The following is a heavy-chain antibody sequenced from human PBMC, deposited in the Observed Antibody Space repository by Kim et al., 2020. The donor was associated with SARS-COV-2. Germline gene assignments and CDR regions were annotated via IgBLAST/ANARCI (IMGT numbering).Heavy chain of an antibody. D-gene: IGHD3-22*01. CDR2: IYPGGST. Sequence: SETLSLTCTVSGYSISSGYYWGWIRQPPGKGLEWIGSIYPGGSTYYNPSLKSRVTISVDTSKNQFSLKLSSVTAADTAVYYCARGDYYDTRRFDPWGQGTLLTVSS. CDR3: ARGDYYDTRRFDP. V-gene: IGHV4-38-2*02. CDR1: GYSISSGYY. J-gene: IGHJ5*02.